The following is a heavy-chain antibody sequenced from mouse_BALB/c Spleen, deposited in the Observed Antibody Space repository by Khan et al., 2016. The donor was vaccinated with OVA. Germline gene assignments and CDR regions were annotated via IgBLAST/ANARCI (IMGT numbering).Heavy chain of an antibody. V-gene: IGHV1-4*01. CDR3: VRDGAYHRDVGWFAY. CDR2: INPSNGYT. CDR1: GYTFTSYT. J-gene: IGHJ3*01. D-gene: IGHD2-14*01. Sequence: QVQLKQSGAELARPGASVKMSCKASGYTFTSYTIHWIKLRPGQGLEWIGYINPSNGYTNYNQKFKDKATLTADKSSTTAYMELSSLTSDDSALYNCVRDGAYHRDVGWFAYWGQGTLVTVSA.